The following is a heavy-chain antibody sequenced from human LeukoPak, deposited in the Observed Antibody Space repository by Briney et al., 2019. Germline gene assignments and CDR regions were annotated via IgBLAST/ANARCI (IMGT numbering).Heavy chain of an antibody. CDR3: AREHIDGMDV. V-gene: IGHV4-59*01. D-gene: IGHD2-21*01. CDR1: GGSISSYY. Sequence: SETLSLTCTVSGGSISSYYWSWIRQPPGMGLEWIGYIYYSGSTNYNPSLKSRVTISVDTSKNQFSLKLSSVTAADTAVYYCAREHIDGMDVWGPGTTVTVSS. J-gene: IGHJ6*02. CDR2: IYYSGST.